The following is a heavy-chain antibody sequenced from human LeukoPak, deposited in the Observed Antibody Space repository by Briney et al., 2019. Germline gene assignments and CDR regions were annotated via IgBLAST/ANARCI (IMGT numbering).Heavy chain of an antibody. V-gene: IGHV1-18*01. CDR3: ARGVYYDNSGYSDF. Sequence: ASVKASCKASGYTFTSFAISWVRQAPGQGLEWIGWISGYNGDTNYAQKLQDRVTMTTDTSTSTAHMELRSLRSDDTAVYYCARGVYYDNSGYSDFWGQGTLVTVSS. CDR2: ISGYNGDT. D-gene: IGHD3-22*01. CDR1: GYTFTSFA. J-gene: IGHJ4*02.